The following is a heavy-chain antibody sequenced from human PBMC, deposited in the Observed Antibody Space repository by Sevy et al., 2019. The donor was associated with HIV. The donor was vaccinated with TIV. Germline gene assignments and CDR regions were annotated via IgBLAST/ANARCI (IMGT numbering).Heavy chain of an antibody. CDR2: IYSGGST. J-gene: IGHJ4*02. CDR1: GFTVSSNY. Sequence: GGSPRLSCAASGFTVSSNYMSWVRQAPGKGLEWVSVIYSGGSTYYADSVKGRFTISRDNSKNTLYLQMNSLRAEDTAVYYCASLLAAADAFDYWGQGTLVTVSS. V-gene: IGHV3-53*01. D-gene: IGHD6-13*01. CDR3: ASLLAAADAFDY.